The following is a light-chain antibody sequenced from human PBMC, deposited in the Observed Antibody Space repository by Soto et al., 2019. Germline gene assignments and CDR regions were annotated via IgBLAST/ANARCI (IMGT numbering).Light chain of an antibody. V-gene: IGLV2-14*01. CDR2: EVS. CDR1: SSDVGGYNY. Sequence: QSALTQPASVSGSPGQSITISCTGTSSDVGGYNYVSWYQQHPGKAPKLIIYEVSNRPSGVSNRFSGSKSGNTASLTISGRQAEDEADDYCSSYTRSSTLDVFVTGTKLTVL. J-gene: IGLJ1*01. CDR3: SSYTRSSTLDV.